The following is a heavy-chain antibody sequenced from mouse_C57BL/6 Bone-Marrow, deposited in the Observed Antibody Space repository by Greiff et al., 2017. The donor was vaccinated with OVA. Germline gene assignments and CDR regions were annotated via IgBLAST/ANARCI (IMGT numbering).Heavy chain of an antibody. CDR2: IRNKANNHAT. CDR1: GFTFSDAW. J-gene: IGHJ4*01. CDR3: TIWDFYYAMDY. Sequence: EVMLVESGGGLVQPGGSMKLSCAASGFTFSDAWMDWVRQSPEKGLEWVAEIRNKANNHATYYAESVKGRFTISRDDSKSSVYLQMNSIRAEDTGIYYCTIWDFYYAMDYWGQGTSVTVSS. D-gene: IGHD4-1*01. V-gene: IGHV6-6*01.